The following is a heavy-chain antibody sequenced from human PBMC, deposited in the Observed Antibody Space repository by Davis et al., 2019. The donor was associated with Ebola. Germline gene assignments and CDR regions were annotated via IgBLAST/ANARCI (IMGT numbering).Heavy chain of an antibody. CDR3: AKSGSGWYFLDY. CDR1: GFTFKNYE. J-gene: IGHJ4*02. D-gene: IGHD6-19*01. Sequence: GGSLRLSCTASGFTFKNYEMNWVRQAPGKGLEWVSPISGSGVSTYYADSVKGRFTISRDNSKNTLYLQMNSLRAEDTAVYYCAKSGSGWYFLDYWGQGTLVTVSS. CDR2: ISGSGVST. V-gene: IGHV3-23*01.